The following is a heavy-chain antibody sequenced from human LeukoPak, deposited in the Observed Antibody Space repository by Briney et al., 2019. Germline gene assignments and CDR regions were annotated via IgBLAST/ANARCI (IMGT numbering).Heavy chain of an antibody. CDR3: ARDRYYENTVDS. J-gene: IGHJ4*02. CDR2: IYYSGSA. CDR1: GGSMSSRYY. Sequence: SETLSLTCTVSGGSMSSRYYWGWIRQPPGKGLEWIGSIYYSGSAYYNPSLKSRVSPSVDTSKNQFSLKLTSMTAADTAIYYCARDRYYENTVDSWGQGILVTVSA. D-gene: IGHD3-22*01. V-gene: IGHV4-39*07.